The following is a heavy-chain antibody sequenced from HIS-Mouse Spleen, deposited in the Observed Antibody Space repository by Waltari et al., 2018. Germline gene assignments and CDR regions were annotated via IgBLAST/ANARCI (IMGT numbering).Heavy chain of an antibody. Sequence: QLQLQESGPGLVKPSETLSITCTVSGGSISSSSYYWGWIRQPPGKGLEWIGSIYYSGSTYYNPSLKSRVTISVDTSKNQFSLKLSSVTAADTAVYYCASRYSSSSQFGYWGQGTLVTVSS. CDR3: ASRYSSSSQFGY. V-gene: IGHV4-39*07. D-gene: IGHD6-6*01. CDR2: IYYSGST. J-gene: IGHJ4*02. CDR1: GGSISSSSYY.